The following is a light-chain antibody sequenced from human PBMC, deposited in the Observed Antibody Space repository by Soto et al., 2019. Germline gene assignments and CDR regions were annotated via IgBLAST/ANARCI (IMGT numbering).Light chain of an antibody. V-gene: IGKV3-11*01. CDR1: QSVGTY. Sequence: EIVFTQSPATLSLSPGERAILSCRASQSVGTYLAWYQQKPGQAPRLLIYDAPNRATGIPARFGGSGSGTDFTLTINSLEPEDFAVYYCQQRSNWPGTFGPGTKVDIK. CDR2: DAP. J-gene: IGKJ3*01. CDR3: QQRSNWPGT.